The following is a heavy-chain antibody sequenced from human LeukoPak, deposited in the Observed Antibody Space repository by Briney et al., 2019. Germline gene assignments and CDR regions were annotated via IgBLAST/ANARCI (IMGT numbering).Heavy chain of an antibody. J-gene: IGHJ4*02. CDR2: LSSSGGDT. CDR1: GFTFSNYA. D-gene: IGHD5-18*01. CDR3: ARDQLLGTFDY. V-gene: IGHV3-23*01. Sequence: GGSLRLSCAASGFTFSNYAMSWVRQAPAKGLEWVSALSSSGGDTFYADSVKGRFTISRDNSKNTLYLQMNSLRAEDTAVYYCARDQLLGTFDYWGQGTLVTVSS.